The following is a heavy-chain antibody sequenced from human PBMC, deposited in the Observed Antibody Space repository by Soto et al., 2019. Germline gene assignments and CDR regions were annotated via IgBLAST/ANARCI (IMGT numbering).Heavy chain of an antibody. J-gene: IGHJ6*03. CDR1: GGSFSGYY. CDR2: INHSGST. V-gene: IGHV4-34*01. CDR3: ARGRGDRARGGGGYMDV. Sequence: SETLSLTCAVYGGSFSGYYWSWIHQPPGKGLEWIGEINHSGSTNYNPSLKSRVTISVDTSKNQFSLKLSSVTAADTAVYYCARGRGDRARGGGGYMDVWGKGTTVTVSS. D-gene: IGHD4-17*01.